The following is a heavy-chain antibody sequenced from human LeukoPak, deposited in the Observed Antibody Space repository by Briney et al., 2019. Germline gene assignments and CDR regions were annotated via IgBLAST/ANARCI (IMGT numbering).Heavy chain of an antibody. V-gene: IGHV4-59*01. Sequence: SETLSLTCTVSGGSISSYYWSWIRQPPGKGLEWIGYMYYSGSTNYNPSLKSRVTISVDTSKNQFSLKLSSVTAADTAVYYCARVAWPPPYYFDYWGQGTLVTVSS. CDR1: GGSISSYY. CDR2: MYYSGST. J-gene: IGHJ4*02. CDR3: ARVAWPPPYYFDY.